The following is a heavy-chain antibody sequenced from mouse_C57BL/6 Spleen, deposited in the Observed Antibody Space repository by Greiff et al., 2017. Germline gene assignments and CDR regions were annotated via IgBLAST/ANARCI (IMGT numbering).Heavy chain of an antibody. D-gene: IGHD1-1*01. CDR2: IDPSDSYT. Sequence: VQLQQSGAELVMPGASVKLSCKASGYTFTSYWMHWVKQRPGQGLEWIGEIDPSDSYTNYNQKFKGKSTLTVDKSSSTAYMQLSSLTSEDSAVYYCARNYGDAMDYWGQGTSVTVSS. J-gene: IGHJ4*01. CDR1: GYTFTSYW. V-gene: IGHV1-69*01. CDR3: ARNYGDAMDY.